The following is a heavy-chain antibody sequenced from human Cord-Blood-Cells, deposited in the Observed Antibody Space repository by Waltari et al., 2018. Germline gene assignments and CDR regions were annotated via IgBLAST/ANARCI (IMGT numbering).Heavy chain of an antibody. D-gene: IGHD2-2*01. CDR3: ARDLGGCSSTSCYLYGDYDY. J-gene: IGHJ4*02. Sequence: QVQLVQSGAEVKKPGSSVKVSCKASGGTFSSYAISWVRQATGQGLEWMGGIIPMFGTANYAQKLQGRGAITADESTSTAYMGLSSLRSEDTAVYYCARDLGGCSSTSCYLYGDYDYWGQGTLVTVSS. CDR1: GGTFSSYA. V-gene: IGHV1-69*01. CDR2: IIPMFGTA.